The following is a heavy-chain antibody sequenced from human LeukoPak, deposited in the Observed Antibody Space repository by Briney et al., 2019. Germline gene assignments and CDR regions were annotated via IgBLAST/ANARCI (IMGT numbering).Heavy chain of an antibody. V-gene: IGHV1-2*02. CDR3: ARGGVFYDSSGYYFDY. CDR1: GYTFTGYY. CDR2: INPNSGGT. Sequence: WASVKVSCRASGYTFTGYYMHWVRQAPGQGLEWMGWINPNSGGTNYAQKFQGRVTMTRDTSISTAYMELSRRRSDDTAVYYCARGGVFYDSSGYYFDYWGQGTLVTVSS. J-gene: IGHJ4*02. D-gene: IGHD3-22*01.